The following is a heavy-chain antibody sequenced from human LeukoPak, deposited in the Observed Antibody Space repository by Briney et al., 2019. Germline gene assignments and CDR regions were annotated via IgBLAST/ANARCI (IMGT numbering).Heavy chain of an antibody. CDR3: AREGYYSGMDV. J-gene: IGHJ6*02. CDR1: GFTFINYS. CDR2: ISVTSSYI. Sequence: KPGGSLRLSCAASGFTFINYSMNWVRLAPGKGLEWLSSISVTSSYIYYADSVKGRFTISRDNAKNSLYLQMNSLRAEDTAVYYCAREGYYSGMDVWGQGTTVTVSS. V-gene: IGHV3-21*01.